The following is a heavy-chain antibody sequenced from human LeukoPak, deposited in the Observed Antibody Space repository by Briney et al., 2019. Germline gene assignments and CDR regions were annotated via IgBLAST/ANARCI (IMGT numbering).Heavy chain of an antibody. J-gene: IGHJ6*03. Sequence: SSETLSLTCAVYGGSFSGYYWSWIRQPPGKGLEWIGEINHSGSTNYNPSLKSRVTIPVDTSKNQFSLKLSSVTAADTAVYYCARAVVVAATRYYYMDVWGKGTTVTVSS. CDR1: GGSFSGYY. CDR3: ARAVVVAATRYYYMDV. D-gene: IGHD2-15*01. V-gene: IGHV4-34*01. CDR2: INHSGST.